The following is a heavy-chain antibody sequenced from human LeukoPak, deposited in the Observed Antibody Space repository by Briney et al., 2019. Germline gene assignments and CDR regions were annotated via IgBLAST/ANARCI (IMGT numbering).Heavy chain of an antibody. CDR2: IYYSGST. D-gene: IGHD3-22*01. Sequence: SETLSLTCTVSGGSISSGGYYWSWIRQHPGKGLEWIGYIYYSGSTYYNPSLKSRVTISVDTSKNQFSLKLSSVTAADTAVYYCARATWLPVGLYYYDSSGYYYYFDYWGQGTLVTVSS. V-gene: IGHV4-31*03. J-gene: IGHJ4*02. CDR3: ARATWLPVGLYYYDSSGYYYYFDY. CDR1: GGSISSGGYY.